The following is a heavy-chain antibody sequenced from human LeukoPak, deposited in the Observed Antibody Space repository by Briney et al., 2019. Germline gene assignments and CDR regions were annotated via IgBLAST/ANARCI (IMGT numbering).Heavy chain of an antibody. Sequence: GGSLRLSCAASGFTFSSYSMNWVRQAPGKGLEWVSSISSSSSYIYYADSAKGRFTISRDNAKNSLYLQMNSLRAEDTAVYYCARDSRQWLVDWYFDLWGRGTLVTVSS. V-gene: IGHV3-21*01. CDR2: ISSSSSYI. J-gene: IGHJ2*01. CDR1: GFTFSSYS. D-gene: IGHD6-19*01. CDR3: ARDSRQWLVDWYFDL.